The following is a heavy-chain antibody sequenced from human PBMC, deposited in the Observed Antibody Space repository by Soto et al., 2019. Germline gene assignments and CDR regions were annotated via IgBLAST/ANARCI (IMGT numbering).Heavy chain of an antibody. Sequence: GESLKISCAASGFPFSSYAMKWVRQAPGKGLEWVSLIGESGTPTYYADSVKGRFTISRDNSGNTLFLEMYSLRAEDTVVYYCARYIPGVRYYGMDVWGQGTTVTVSS. CDR2: IGESGTPT. CDR1: GFPFSSYA. J-gene: IGHJ6*02. V-gene: IGHV3-23*01. CDR3: ARYIPGVRYYGMDV. D-gene: IGHD2-2*01.